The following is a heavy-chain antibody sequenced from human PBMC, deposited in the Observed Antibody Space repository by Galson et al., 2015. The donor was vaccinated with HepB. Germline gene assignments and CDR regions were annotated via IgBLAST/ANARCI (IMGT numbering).Heavy chain of an antibody. J-gene: IGHJ3*02. CDR2: IYYSGST. V-gene: IGHV4-39*07. D-gene: IGHD5-24*01. CDR1: GGSISSSSYY. CDR3: ARKGHQNGYPVAFDI. Sequence: ETLSLTCTVSGGSISSSSYYWGWIRQPPGKGLEWIGSIYYSGSTYYNPSLKSRVTISVDTSKNQFSLKLSSVTAADTAVYYCARKGHQNGYPVAFDIWGQGTMVTVSS.